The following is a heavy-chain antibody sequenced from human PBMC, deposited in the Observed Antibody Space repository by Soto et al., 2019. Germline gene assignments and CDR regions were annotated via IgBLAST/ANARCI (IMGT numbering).Heavy chain of an antibody. CDR3: ARANLVSRGWYDYFDY. J-gene: IGHJ4*02. CDR2: IWYDGSNK. D-gene: IGHD6-19*01. Sequence: QVQLVESGGGVVQPGRSLRLSCAASGFTFSSYGMHWVRQAPGKGLEWVAVIWYDGSNKYYADSVKGRFTISRDNSKNPLDLQMNSLRAEDTAVYYCARANLVSRGWYDYFDYWGQGTLVTVSS. V-gene: IGHV3-33*01. CDR1: GFTFSSYG.